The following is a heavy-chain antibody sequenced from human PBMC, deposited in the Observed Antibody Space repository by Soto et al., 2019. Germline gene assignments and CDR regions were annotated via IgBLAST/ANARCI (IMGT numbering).Heavy chain of an antibody. Sequence: QVQLVESGGGVVQPGRSLRLSCAASGFTFSSYGMHWVRQAPGKGLEWVAVISYDGSNKYYADSVKGRFTISRDNSKNTLYLQMNSLRSEHTAVYYCAGSSGYDPYYYYYYGMDVWGQGTTVTVSS. D-gene: IGHD6-13*01. CDR2: ISYDGSNK. CDR3: AGSSGYDPYYYYYYGMDV. V-gene: IGHV3-30*03. CDR1: GFTFSSYG. J-gene: IGHJ6*02.